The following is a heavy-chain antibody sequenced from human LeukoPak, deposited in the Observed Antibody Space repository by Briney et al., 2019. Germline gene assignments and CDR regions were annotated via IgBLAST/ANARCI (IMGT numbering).Heavy chain of an antibody. V-gene: IGHV4-59*01. J-gene: IGHJ3*02. D-gene: IGHD5-24*01. CDR1: GGSITSYY. CDR3: ARHVTISGPYDASDI. Sequence: SETLSLTCNVSGGSITSYYWSWIRQPPGKGLEWMGYVFYRGTTNYNPSLKNRVTISVDTSNNQFSLTLSSVTAADTAVYYCARHVTISGPYDASDIWGQGTMVTVSP. CDR2: VFYRGTT.